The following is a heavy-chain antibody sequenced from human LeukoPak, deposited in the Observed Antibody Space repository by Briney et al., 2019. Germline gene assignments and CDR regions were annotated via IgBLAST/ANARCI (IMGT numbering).Heavy chain of an antibody. D-gene: IGHD5-18*01. CDR3: ARYLYSYGPFDY. V-gene: IGHV3-30*04. J-gene: IGHJ4*02. CDR2: ISYDGSEK. Sequence: GGSLRLSCAASGFTFGSYTMHWVRQAPGKGLDWVALISYDGSEKSYAASVKGRYTISRNNTKNTLYLQINIMRAEDTAVYYCARYLYSYGPFDYWGQGTLVTVSS. CDR1: GFTFGSYT.